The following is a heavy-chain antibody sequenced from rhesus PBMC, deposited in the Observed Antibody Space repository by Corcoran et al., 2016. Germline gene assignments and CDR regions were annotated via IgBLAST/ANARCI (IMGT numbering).Heavy chain of an antibody. V-gene: IGHV4-160*01. J-gene: IGHJ4*01. D-gene: IGHD3-22*01. CDR1: GGSVSGYW. Sequence: QVQLQPWGEGLVKPSETLSLTCSVYGGSVSGYWWGWLRQPPGKGLEWIGRIRSGGSTNYNPSRKSRVTISIDTSKNQFSLKLSSVTAADTAVYYCARLQGVIIANWGQGVLVTVSS. CDR3: ARLQGVIIAN. CDR2: IRSGGST.